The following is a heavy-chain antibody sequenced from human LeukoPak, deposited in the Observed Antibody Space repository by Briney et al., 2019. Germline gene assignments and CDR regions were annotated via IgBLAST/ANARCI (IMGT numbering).Heavy chain of an antibody. CDR3: ARDQGYCSGGSCYSLTDY. CDR1: GFTFSSYE. J-gene: IGHJ4*02. D-gene: IGHD2-15*01. Sequence: GGSLRLSCAASGFTFSSYEMNWVRQAPGKGLEWVSYISSSGSTIYYADSVKGRFTISRDNAKNSLYQQMNSLRAEDTAVYYCARDQGYCSGGSCYSLTDYWGQGTLVTVSS. CDR2: ISSSGSTI. V-gene: IGHV3-48*03.